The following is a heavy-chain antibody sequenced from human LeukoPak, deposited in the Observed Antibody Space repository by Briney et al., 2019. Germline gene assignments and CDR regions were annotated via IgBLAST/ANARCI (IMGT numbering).Heavy chain of an antibody. J-gene: IGHJ5*02. Sequence: SETLSLTCTVSGGSISSGSYCWSWIRQPAGKGLEWIGHIYTSGSTNYNPSLKSRVTISVDTSKNQFSLKLGSVTAADTAVYYCARASSGSYLIPNWFDPWGQGTLVTVSS. V-gene: IGHV4-61*09. D-gene: IGHD1-26*01. CDR1: GGSISSGSYC. CDR2: IYTSGST. CDR3: ARASSGSYLIPNWFDP.